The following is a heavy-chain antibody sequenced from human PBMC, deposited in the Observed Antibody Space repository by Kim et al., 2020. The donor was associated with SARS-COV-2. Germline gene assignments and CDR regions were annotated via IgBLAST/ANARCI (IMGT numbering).Heavy chain of an antibody. CDR1: GYTFSFYV. J-gene: IGHJ5*02. Sequence: ASVKVSCKASGYTFSFYVLHWVRQAPGQRLEWMGWINAANGNINLSQKFQGRVTITRDTSATTAYMELSSLRSEDTAVYYCARDPDTVNWNDRKYNWFDPWGQGTLVTVSS. CDR3: ARDPDTVNWNDRKYNWFDP. D-gene: IGHD1-1*01. V-gene: IGHV1-3*01. CDR2: INAANGNI.